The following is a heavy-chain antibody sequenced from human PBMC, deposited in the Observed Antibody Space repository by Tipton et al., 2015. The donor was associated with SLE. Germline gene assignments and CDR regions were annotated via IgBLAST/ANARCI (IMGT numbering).Heavy chain of an antibody. Sequence: LRLSCAASGFTFSDYYMTWVRQAPGKGLEWVSFIQNDGRTYYADSVKGRFTISRDNSKNTLYLHLNSLRAEDTAVYYCATFGADSAWGPGTPVTVSS. V-gene: IGHV3-53*01. D-gene: IGHD3-10*01. CDR1: GFTFSDYY. J-gene: IGHJ4*02. CDR3: ATFGADSA. CDR2: IQNDGRT.